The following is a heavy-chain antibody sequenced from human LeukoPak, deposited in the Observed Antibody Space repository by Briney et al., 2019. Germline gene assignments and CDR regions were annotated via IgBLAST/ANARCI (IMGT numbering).Heavy chain of an antibody. CDR2: IYSGGST. V-gene: IGHV3-53*01. Sequence: GGSLRLSCAASGFTVSSNYMSWVRQAPGKGLEWVSVIYSGGSTYYADSVKGRFTISRDNSKNTLYLQMNSLRAEDTAVYYCAREELPRPLDYWGQGTLVTVSS. J-gene: IGHJ4*02. CDR3: AREELPRPLDY. CDR1: GFTVSSNY. D-gene: IGHD1-26*01.